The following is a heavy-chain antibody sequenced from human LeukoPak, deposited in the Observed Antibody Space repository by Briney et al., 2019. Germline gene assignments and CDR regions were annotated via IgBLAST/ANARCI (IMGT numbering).Heavy chain of an antibody. J-gene: IGHJ5*02. CDR1: GYIFSGYY. Sequence: ASVKVSCKASGYIFSGYYMHWVRQAPGQGLEWMGWINPKSGGTNYAQQFQGRVTMTRDTSISTAYMELSRLRSDDTAVYYRARSTTIFGVLIPSGWFDPWGQGTLVTVSS. CDR2: INPKSGGT. V-gene: IGHV1-2*02. CDR3: ARSTTIFGVLIPSGWFDP. D-gene: IGHD3-3*01.